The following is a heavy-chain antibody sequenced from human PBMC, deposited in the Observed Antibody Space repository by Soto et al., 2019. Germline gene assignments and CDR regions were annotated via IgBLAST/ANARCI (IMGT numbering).Heavy chain of an antibody. D-gene: IGHD6-6*01. J-gene: IGHJ6*03. V-gene: IGHV3-11*01. CDR2: ISSSGSTI. CDR1: GFTFSDYY. CDR3: ARDSGSSPQGDYYMDV. Sequence: GGSLRLSCAASGFTFSDYYMSWIRQAPGKGLEWVSYISSSGSTIYYADSVKGRFTISRDNAKNSLYLQMNSLRAEDTAVYYCARDSGSSPQGDYYMDVWGKGTTVTVSS.